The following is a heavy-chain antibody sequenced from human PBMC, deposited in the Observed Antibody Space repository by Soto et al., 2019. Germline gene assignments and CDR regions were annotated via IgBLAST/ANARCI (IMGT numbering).Heavy chain of an antibody. CDR3: ARDINGYDPDY. V-gene: IGHV1-2*02. J-gene: IGHJ4*02. Sequence: AASVKVSCKASGYTFTGYYIHWVRQVPGQGLEWMGWINPDTGGTNYAQKFQGRVTMTRDTSVATAYMDLSRLTFDDTALYYCARDINGYDPDYWGQGTPVTVSS. D-gene: IGHD5-12*01. CDR2: INPDTGGT. CDR1: GYTFTGYY.